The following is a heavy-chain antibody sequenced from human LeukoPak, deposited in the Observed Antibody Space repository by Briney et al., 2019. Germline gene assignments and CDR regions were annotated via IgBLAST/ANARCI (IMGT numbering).Heavy chain of an antibody. D-gene: IGHD2-2*01. J-gene: IGHJ5*02. Sequence: GGSLRLSCAASGFTVSSNYMSWVRQAPGKGLEWVSAISGSGGSTYYADSVKGRFTISRDNSKNTLYLQMNSLRAEDTAVYYCAKLKYQLLSHWFDPWGQGTLVTVSS. V-gene: IGHV3-23*01. CDR3: AKLKYQLLSHWFDP. CDR1: GFTVSSNY. CDR2: ISGSGGST.